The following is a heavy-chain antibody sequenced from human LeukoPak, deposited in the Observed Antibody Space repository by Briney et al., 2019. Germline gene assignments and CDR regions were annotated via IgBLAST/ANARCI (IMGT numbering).Heavy chain of an antibody. J-gene: IGHJ6*03. D-gene: IGHD6-19*01. CDR1: GGSISSSSYY. CDR3: ARGGRYRPTRLDYYYYYMDV. Sequence: SETLSLTCTVSGGSISSSSYYWGWIRQPPGKGLEWIGSIYYSGSTYYNPSLKSRVTISVDTSKNQISLKLSSVTAADTAVYYCARGGRYRPTRLDYYYYYMDVWGKGTTVTVSS. V-gene: IGHV4-39*07. CDR2: IYYSGST.